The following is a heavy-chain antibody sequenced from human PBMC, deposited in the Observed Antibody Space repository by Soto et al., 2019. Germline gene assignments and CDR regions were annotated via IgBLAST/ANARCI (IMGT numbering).Heavy chain of an antibody. CDR1: GLHLVSIA. CDR3: AKDIAPRQGYTISDY. J-gene: IGHJ4*02. Sequence: SLRHCCVACGLHLVSIAMRGVLENPGKGREWVSLFSGSGENTYDADSVKGRFNISRDNYKSTLYLQMNRLRAEDKAIYYCAKDIAPRQGYTISDYLGQRTQVT. V-gene: IGHV3-23*01. D-gene: IGHD5-18*01. CDR2: FSGSGENT.